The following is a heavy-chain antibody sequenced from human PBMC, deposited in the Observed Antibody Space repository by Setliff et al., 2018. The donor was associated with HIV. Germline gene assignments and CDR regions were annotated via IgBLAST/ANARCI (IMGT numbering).Heavy chain of an antibody. CDR1: GYTFTSYG. CDR3: GLTTILGGPFDY. Sequence: ASVKVSCKASGYTFTSYGISWVRQAPGQGLEWMGWINPNSGGTNYAQRFQGRVTITADISTSTAYMELTSLRSEDTAVYYCGLTTILGGPFDYWGQGTLVTVSS. J-gene: IGHJ4*02. CDR2: INPNSGGT. D-gene: IGHD4-17*01. V-gene: IGHV1-18*01.